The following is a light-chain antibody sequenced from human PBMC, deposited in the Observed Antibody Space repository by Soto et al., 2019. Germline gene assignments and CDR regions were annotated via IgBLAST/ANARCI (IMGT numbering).Light chain of an antibody. CDR2: DVS. J-gene: IGLJ2*01. Sequence: QSALTQPASVSGSPGQSITISCTGTSSDVGGYNYVSWYQQHPGKAPKLMIYDVSNRPSGVSNRFSGSKSGNTASLTISGLQAEDEADYYCSSYTSSSILPVFGGGTKLTVL. CDR3: SSYTSSSILPV. V-gene: IGLV2-14*01. CDR1: SSDVGGYNY.